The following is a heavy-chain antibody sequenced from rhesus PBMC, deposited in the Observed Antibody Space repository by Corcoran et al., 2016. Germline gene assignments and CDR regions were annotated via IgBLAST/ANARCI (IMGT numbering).Heavy chain of an antibody. J-gene: IGHJ4*01. V-gene: IGHV4-122*02. CDR3: AGDRPTKGCSKLGLDY. CDR2: ITKRGSM. CDR1: GDSITSGYYF. Sequence: QVHLQESGPGLVKPSATLSLTCAVSGDSITSGYYFWCWIRQPPGQALEWGGGITKRGSMSDIPSSATLVTHSRNTSSDQVSLQLDSVAAANTGVGCWAGDRPTKGCSKLGLDYWGQGVLVTGSA. D-gene: IGHD5-42*01.